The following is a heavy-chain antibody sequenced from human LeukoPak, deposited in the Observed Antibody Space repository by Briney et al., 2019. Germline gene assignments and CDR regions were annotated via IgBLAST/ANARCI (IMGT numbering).Heavy chain of an antibody. J-gene: IGHJ4*02. Sequence: PGGSLRLSCAASGLAFSYYWMSWVRQAPGKGLEWVANIKEDGSEKHYVDSVEGRFTVSRDNVKNSLYLQMNSLRAEDTAVYYCAVYYSSGPIAYWGQGTLVTVSS. V-gene: IGHV3-7*01. CDR1: GLAFSYYW. D-gene: IGHD3-22*01. CDR3: AVYYSSGPIAY. CDR2: IKEDGSEK.